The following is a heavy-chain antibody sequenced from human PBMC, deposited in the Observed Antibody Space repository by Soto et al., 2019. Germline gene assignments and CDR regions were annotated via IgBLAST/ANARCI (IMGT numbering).Heavy chain of an antibody. CDR1: GGSISSSSYY. Sequence: SETLSLTCTVSGGSISSSSYYWGWIRQPPGKGLEWIGSIYYSGSTYYNPSLKSRVTISVDTSKNQFSLKLSSVTAADTAVYYCARQCRLGISCYYGLDVWGQGTTVTVSS. D-gene: IGHD7-27*01. V-gene: IGHV4-39*01. CDR3: ARQCRLGISCYYGLDV. CDR2: IYYSGST. J-gene: IGHJ6*02.